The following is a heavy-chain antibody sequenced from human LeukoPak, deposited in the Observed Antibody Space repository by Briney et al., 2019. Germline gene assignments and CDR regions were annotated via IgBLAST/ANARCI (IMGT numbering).Heavy chain of an antibody. Sequence: ASVKVSCKASGYTFTSYGISWVRQAPGQGLEWMGWISANNGNTNYAEKLQGRVTMTTDTSTRTPYMELRSLRSGDTAVYYCARGYYDGSGYYVYWGQGTLVTVSS. CDR1: GYTFTSYG. CDR2: ISANNGNT. J-gene: IGHJ4*02. CDR3: ARGYYDGSGYYVY. D-gene: IGHD3-22*01. V-gene: IGHV1-18*01.